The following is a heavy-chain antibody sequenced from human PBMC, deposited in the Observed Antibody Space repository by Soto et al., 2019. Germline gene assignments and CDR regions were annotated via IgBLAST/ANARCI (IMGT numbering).Heavy chain of an antibody. V-gene: IGHV4-61*01. CDR1: GDSVSSGFYY. CDR2: IYFSGST. D-gene: IGHD1-7*01. Sequence: QVQLQESVPGLVKPSETLSLTCTVSGDSVSSGFYYWNWILQPPGQGLEWIGYIYFSGSTSYNPSLKSRLTISLDTSKNQFSLRLNSVTAADPAVYYCATDPITGTGWNNSYYGMHVWGQGTTVSVSS. CDR3: ATDPITGTGWNNSYYGMHV. J-gene: IGHJ6*02.